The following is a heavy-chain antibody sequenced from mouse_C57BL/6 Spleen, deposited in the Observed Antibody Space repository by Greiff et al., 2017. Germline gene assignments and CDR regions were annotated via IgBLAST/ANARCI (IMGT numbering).Heavy chain of an antibody. CDR2: ISDGGSYT. V-gene: IGHV5-4*01. CDR3: ARDDDYAMDY. CDR1: GFTFSSYA. Sequence: EVMLVASGGGLVKPGGSLKLSCAASGFTFSSYAMSWVRQTPEKRLEWVATISDGGSYTYYPDNVKGRFTISRDNAKNNLYLQMSHLKSEDTAMXYCARDDDYAMDYWGQGTSVTVSS. J-gene: IGHJ4*01.